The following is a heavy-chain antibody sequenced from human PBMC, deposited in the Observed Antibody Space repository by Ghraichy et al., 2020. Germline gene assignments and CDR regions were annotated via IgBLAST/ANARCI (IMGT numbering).Heavy chain of an antibody. CDR2: INPNSGGT. CDR3: ARDRSLWFGELLGYFDY. CDR1: GYTFTGYY. D-gene: IGHD3-10*01. J-gene: IGHJ4*02. V-gene: IGHV1-2*04. Sequence: ASAKVSCKASGYTFTGYYMHWVRQAPGQGLEWMGWINPNSGGTNYAQKFQGWVTMTRDTSISTAYMELSRLRSDDTAVYYCARDRSLWFGELLGYFDYWGQGTLVTVSS.